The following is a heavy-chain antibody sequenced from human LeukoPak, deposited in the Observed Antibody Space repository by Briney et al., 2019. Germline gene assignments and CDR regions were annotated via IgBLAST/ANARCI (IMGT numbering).Heavy chain of an antibody. V-gene: IGHV4-4*07. CDR1: GGSISSYY. D-gene: IGHD4-17*01. CDR3: ARDISDYGDDYRFDP. CDR2: IYTSGST. J-gene: IGHJ5*02. Sequence: SETLSLTCTVSGGSISSYYWSWIRQPAGKGLEWIGRIYTSGSTNYNPSLKSRVTMSVDTSKNQFSLKLSSVTAADTAVYYCARDISDYGDDYRFDPWGQGTLVTVSS.